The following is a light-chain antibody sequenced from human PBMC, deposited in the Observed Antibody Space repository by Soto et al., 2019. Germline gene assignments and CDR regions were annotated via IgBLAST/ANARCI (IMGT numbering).Light chain of an antibody. CDR2: DVS. CDR3: CSYAGSYTYV. V-gene: IGLV2-11*01. J-gene: IGLJ1*01. CDR1: SSDVGGYNY. Sequence: QSALTQPRSLSGSPGQSVTISCTGTSSDVGGYNYVSWYQQHPGKTPKPMLYDVSKRPSGVPDRFSGSKSGNTASLTISGLQAEDEADYYCCSYAGSYTYVLGTGTKLTVL.